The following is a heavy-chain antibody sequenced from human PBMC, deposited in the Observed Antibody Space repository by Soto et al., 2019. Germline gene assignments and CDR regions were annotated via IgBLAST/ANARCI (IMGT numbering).Heavy chain of an antibody. CDR3: ARDRAEDYDFWSGYYTGMDYFDY. D-gene: IGHD3-3*01. CDR2: IKQDGSEK. Sequence: VGSLRLSCAASGFTFSSYWMSWVRQAPGKGLEWVANIKQDGSEKYYVDSVKGRFTISRDNAKNSLYLQMNSLRAEDTAVYYCARDRAEDYDFWSGYYTGMDYFDYWGQGTLVTVSS. J-gene: IGHJ4*02. V-gene: IGHV3-7*03. CDR1: GFTFSSYW.